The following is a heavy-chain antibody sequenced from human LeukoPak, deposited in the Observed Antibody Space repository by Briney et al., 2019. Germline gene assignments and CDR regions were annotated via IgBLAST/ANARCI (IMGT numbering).Heavy chain of an antibody. V-gene: IGHV3-21*01. J-gene: IGHJ4*02. D-gene: IGHD4-17*01. CDR3: ARAGGSTVSHSDY. CDR2: ISSSTSYI. Sequence: GGSLRLSCAASGFTFSSYSMNWIRQAPGKGLEWVSSISSSTSYIYYADSVKGRFTISKDNAKNSPYLQMNSLRAEDTAVYYCARAGGSTVSHSDYWGQGTLVTVSS. CDR1: GFTFSSYS.